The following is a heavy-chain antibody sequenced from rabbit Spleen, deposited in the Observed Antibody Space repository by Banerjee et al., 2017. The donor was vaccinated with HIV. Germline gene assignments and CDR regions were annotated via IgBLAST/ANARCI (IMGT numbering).Heavy chain of an antibody. V-gene: IGHV1S45*01. CDR2: IDTGSSGFT. J-gene: IGHJ4*01. Sequence: QEQLKETGGGLVQPGGSLTLSCKASGFDISAYHMSWVRQAPGKGLEWIACIDTGSSGFTYFATWAKGRFTIPKTSSTTATLQMTSLTAADTATYFCTRRKAGVGWNFNLWGPGTLVTVS. CDR3: TRRKAGVGWNFNL. D-gene: IGHD4-1*01. CDR1: GFDISAYHM.